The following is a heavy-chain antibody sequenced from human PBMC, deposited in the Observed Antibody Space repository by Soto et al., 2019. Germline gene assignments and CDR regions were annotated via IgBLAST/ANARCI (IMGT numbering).Heavy chain of an antibody. Sequence: EVQLLESGGGLVQPWGSLRLSCAVSGFTFSSYAMSWVRQAPGKGLEWVSVISDSGTTIYYTDSVKGRFSLARDNFKRKLYRQINSLRAEDTAVYYCAKRTYGEAKIAAYFGCWGQRTLVTVSS. D-gene: IGHD4-17*01. CDR1: GFTFSSYA. J-gene: IGHJ4*02. V-gene: IGHV3-23*01. CDR3: AKRTYGEAKIAAYFGC. CDR2: ISDSGTTI.